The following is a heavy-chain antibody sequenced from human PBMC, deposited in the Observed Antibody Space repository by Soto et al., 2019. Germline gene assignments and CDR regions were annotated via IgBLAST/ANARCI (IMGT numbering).Heavy chain of an antibody. CDR1: GFTFSSYA. CDR3: AKDCLGGGMGCYFDY. CDR2: ISGSGGST. Sequence: EVQLLESGGGLVQPGGSLRLSCAASGFTFSSYAMSWVRQAPGKGLEWVSAISGSGGSTYYADSVKGRFTISRDNSKNTLNLQMNRLRAEDTAVYYCAKDCLGGGMGCYFDYWGQGTLVTVSS. V-gene: IGHV3-23*01. J-gene: IGHJ4*02. D-gene: IGHD3-16*01.